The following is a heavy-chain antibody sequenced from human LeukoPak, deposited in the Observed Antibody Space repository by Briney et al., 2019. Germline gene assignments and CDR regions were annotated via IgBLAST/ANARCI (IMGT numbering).Heavy chain of an antibody. J-gene: IGHJ3*02. CDR1: GFNFRAYW. D-gene: IGHD2-2*01. CDR3: ARDDYCITTSCPGALDI. Sequence: PGGSLRLSCTTSGFNFRAYWMSWVRQAPGKGLEWVANIKQDGTEKYYMDSVKGRLTISRDNAKNSLYLQLNSLRAEDTAVYYCARDDYCITTSCPGALDIWGQGTMVTVSS. V-gene: IGHV3-7*01. CDR2: IKQDGTEK.